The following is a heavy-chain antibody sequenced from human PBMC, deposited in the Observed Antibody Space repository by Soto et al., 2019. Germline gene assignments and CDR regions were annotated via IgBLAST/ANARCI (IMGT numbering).Heavy chain of an antibody. D-gene: IGHD6-6*01. CDR1: GFTFSSYA. CDR3: AREYSRSSGNWFDP. V-gene: IGHV3-30-3*01. CDR2: ISYDGSNK. J-gene: IGHJ5*02. Sequence: QVQLVESGGGVVQPGRSLRLSCAASGFTFSSYAMHWVRQAPGKGLEWVAVISYDGSNKYYADSVKGRFTISRDNSKNTLYLQMNSLRAEDTAVYYCAREYSRSSGNWFDPWGQGTLVTVSS.